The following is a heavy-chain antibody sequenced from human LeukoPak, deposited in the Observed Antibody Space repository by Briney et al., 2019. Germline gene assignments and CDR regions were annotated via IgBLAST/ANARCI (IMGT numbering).Heavy chain of an antibody. CDR3: AKEPRTRPAAIPFDY. Sequence: GGSLRLSCAASGFTFSSYAMSWVRQAPGKGLDRVSAISGSGGSTYYADSVKGRFTISRDNSKNPLYLQMNSLGAEDTAVYYCAKEPRTRPAAIPFDYWGQGTLVTVSS. CDR1: GFTFSSYA. CDR2: ISGSGGST. V-gene: IGHV3-23*01. J-gene: IGHJ4*02. D-gene: IGHD2-2*01.